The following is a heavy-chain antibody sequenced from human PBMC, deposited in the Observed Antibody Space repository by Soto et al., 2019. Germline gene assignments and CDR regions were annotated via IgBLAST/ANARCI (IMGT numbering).Heavy chain of an antibody. CDR2: LIPIFGTA. CDR3: ARDPRLYSGYDLNYGRDV. J-gene: IGHJ6*02. D-gene: IGHD5-12*01. Sequence: QVQLVQSGAEVKKPGSSVKVSCKASGGTFSSYAISWVRQAPGQGLEWMGVLIPIFGTANYAQKFQGRVTITSDKSTSTDYMELSSLRSEDTAVYYCARDPRLYSGYDLNYGRDVWCQGTTVTVSS. CDR1: GGTFSSYA. V-gene: IGHV1-69*06.